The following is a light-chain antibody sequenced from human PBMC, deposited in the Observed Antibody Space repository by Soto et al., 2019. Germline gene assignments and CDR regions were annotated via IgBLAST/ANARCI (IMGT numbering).Light chain of an antibody. CDR1: QSISSW. J-gene: IGKJ2*01. Sequence: DIQMTQSPSTLSASVGDRVTITCRASQSISSWLAWYQQKPRTAPKLLIYKASTLESGVPSRFSGIRSGTEFTLSVSSLQPDDFATYYCQQYNDSFPYTFGQGTKLEIK. CDR3: QQYNDSFPYT. CDR2: KAS. V-gene: IGKV1-5*03.